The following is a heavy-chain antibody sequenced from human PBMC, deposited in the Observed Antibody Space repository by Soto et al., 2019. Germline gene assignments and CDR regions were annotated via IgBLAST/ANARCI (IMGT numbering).Heavy chain of an antibody. CDR3: ARARRAGGPLIDWFDP. Sequence: SETLSLTCAVSGGSISSGGYSWSWIRQPPGKGLEWIGYIYHSGSTYYNPSLKSRVTISVDRSKNQFSLKLSSVTAADTAVYYCARARRAGGPLIDWFDPWGQGTLVTVSS. CDR2: IYHSGST. J-gene: IGHJ5*02. D-gene: IGHD2-8*01. CDR1: GGSISSGGYS. V-gene: IGHV4-30-2*01.